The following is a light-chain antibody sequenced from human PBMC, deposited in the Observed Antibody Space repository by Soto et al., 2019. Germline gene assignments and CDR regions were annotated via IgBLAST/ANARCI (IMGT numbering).Light chain of an antibody. CDR2: GAS. V-gene: IGKV1-16*01. CDR3: QQYNSYSWT. Sequence: IQMAQCPCSLSAHVGDKVTLTCRTSQNINSYLSWYQQKPGKAPRLLIYGASSLQVGVPSRFIGSGSGTDFTLTISSLQPDDFATYYCQQYNSYSWTFGQGTKVDIK. J-gene: IGKJ1*01. CDR1: QNINSY.